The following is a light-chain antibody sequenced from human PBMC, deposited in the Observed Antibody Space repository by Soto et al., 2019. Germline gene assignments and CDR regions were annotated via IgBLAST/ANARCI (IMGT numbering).Light chain of an antibody. CDR1: RGVSSGY. CDR3: QQYGSSTT. CDR2: GAS. Sequence: EIVLTQSPGSLSLSLGERATLSCRASRGVSSGYLAWYQQKPGQAPRLLIFGASIRATGIPDRFSGSGSGTDFTLSISRLEPEDFAVYFCQQYGSSTTFGGGTKVEIK. V-gene: IGKV3-20*01. J-gene: IGKJ4*01.